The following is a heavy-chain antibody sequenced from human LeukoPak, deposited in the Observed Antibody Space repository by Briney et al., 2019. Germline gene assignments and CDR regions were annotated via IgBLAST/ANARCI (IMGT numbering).Heavy chain of an antibody. Sequence: GASVKVSCKASGYTFTSYYMHWVRQAPGQGLEWMGIINPSGGSTSYAQKFQGRVTMTRDTSTSTVCMELSSLRSEDTAVYYCARAWSVSYDILTGRKGGDYWGQGTLVTVSS. D-gene: IGHD3-9*01. CDR3: ARAWSVSYDILTGRKGGDY. J-gene: IGHJ4*02. CDR1: GYTFTSYY. CDR2: INPSGGST. V-gene: IGHV1-46*01.